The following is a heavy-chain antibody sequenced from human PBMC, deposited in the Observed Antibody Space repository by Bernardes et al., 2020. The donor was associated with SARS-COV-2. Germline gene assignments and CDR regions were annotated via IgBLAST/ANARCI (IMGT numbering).Heavy chain of an antibody. CDR2: ITPNSGGT. CDR1: GYTFTGYY. J-gene: IGHJ6*02. D-gene: IGHD3-22*01. Sequence: ASVKVSCKASGYTFTGYYMHWVRQAPGQGLEWMGWITPNSGGTTYAQKFQGRVTMTRDTSISTAYMDLSRLRSDDTAVYYCAIPPTNYDRYGMDVWGQGTTVTGSS. CDR3: AIPPTNYDRYGMDV. V-gene: IGHV1-2*02.